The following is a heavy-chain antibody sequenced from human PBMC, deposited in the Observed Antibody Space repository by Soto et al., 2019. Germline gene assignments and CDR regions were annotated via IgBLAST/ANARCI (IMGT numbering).Heavy chain of an antibody. Sequence: GASVKVSCKASGYTFTSYDINWVRQATGQGLEWMGWMNPNSGNTGYAQEFQGRVTMTRNTSIGTAYMELSSLRSEDTAVYYCARVRTYYYGSGSYRAYGYWGQGTLVTVSS. CDR1: GYTFTSYD. CDR2: MNPNSGNT. V-gene: IGHV1-8*01. J-gene: IGHJ4*02. CDR3: ARVRTYYYGSGSYRAYGY. D-gene: IGHD3-10*01.